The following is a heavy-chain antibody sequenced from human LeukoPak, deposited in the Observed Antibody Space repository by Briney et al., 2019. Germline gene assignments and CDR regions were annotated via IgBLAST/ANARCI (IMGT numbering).Heavy chain of an antibody. D-gene: IGHD3-3*01. CDR3: ARDYIYDFWSGYYQNWYFDL. V-gene: IGHV3-48*03. CDR2: ISSSGSTI. CDR1: GFTFSSYE. Sequence: GGSLRLSCAASGFTFSSYEMNWVRQAPGKGLEWVSYISSSGSTIYYADSVKGRFTISRDNAKNSLYLQMNSLRAEDTAVYYCARDYIYDFWSGYYQNWYFDLWGRGTLVTVSS. J-gene: IGHJ2*01.